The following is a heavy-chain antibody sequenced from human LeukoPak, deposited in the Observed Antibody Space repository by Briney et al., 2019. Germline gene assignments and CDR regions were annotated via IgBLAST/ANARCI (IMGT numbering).Heavy chain of an antibody. CDR3: ARGGSSGWYPYYYMDV. CDR1: GYSISNGYY. D-gene: IGHD6-19*01. V-gene: IGHV4-38-2*02. Sequence: PSETLSLTCTVSGYSISNGYYWGWTRQPPGKGLEWIGEINHSGSTNYNPSLKSRVTISVDTSKNQFSLKLSSVTAADTAVYYCARGGSSGWYPYYYMDVWGKGTTVTVSS. CDR2: INHSGST. J-gene: IGHJ6*03.